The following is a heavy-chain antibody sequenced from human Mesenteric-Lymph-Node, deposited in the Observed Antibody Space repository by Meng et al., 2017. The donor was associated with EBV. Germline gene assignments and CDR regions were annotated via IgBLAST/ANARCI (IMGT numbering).Heavy chain of an antibody. D-gene: IGHD6-13*01. V-gene: IGHV4-34*01. CDR1: GGSFSGYY. Sequence: QVQLQQWRAGLWKPSXXLSLTCAVYGGSFSGYYWSWIRQPPGKGLEWIGEITHSENTNYNPSLKSRVTISVDTSKNQFSLKLGSVTAADTAVYYCARGYSSSWYYFDDWGQGTLVTVSS. J-gene: IGHJ4*02. CDR2: ITHSENT. CDR3: ARGYSSSWYYFDD.